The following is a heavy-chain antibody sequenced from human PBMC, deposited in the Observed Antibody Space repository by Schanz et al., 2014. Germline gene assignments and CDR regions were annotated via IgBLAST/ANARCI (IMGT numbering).Heavy chain of an antibody. CDR1: GYTFTGYY. D-gene: IGHD2-8*02. CDR3: ARGLVRYFAY. CDR2: INPNSGAT. J-gene: IGHJ4*02. V-gene: IGHV1-2*06. Sequence: QVQLVQSGAEVKKPGASVKVSCQASGYTFTGYYMHWVRQAPGQGLEWMGQINPNSGATIYAQNDQGRVTMTRDTSISPAYMELSRLRSDDTAVYYCARGLVRYFAYWGQGTLVTVSS.